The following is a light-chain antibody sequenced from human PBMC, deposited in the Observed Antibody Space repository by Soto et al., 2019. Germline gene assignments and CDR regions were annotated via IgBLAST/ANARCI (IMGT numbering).Light chain of an antibody. Sequence: ELVLTQSPATLSLSPGEIATLSCRATQSVRSSLAWYLQQPGQAPRLLIYDASKMATGIPARFSGSGSGTEFTLTIASLQSEDFAVYYCQQCNNWPYTFGQGTQLEI. CDR2: DAS. J-gene: IGKJ2*01. CDR3: QQCNNWPYT. V-gene: IGKV3-11*01. CDR1: QSVRSS.